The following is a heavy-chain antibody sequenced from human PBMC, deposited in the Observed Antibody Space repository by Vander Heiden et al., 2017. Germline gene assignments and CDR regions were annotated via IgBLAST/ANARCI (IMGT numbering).Heavy chain of an antibody. J-gene: IGHJ6*02. CDR3: ARDRYYGSGSYYNYGMDV. D-gene: IGHD3-10*01. Sequence: QVQLVESGGGVVQPGRSLRLSCAASGFTFSSYAMHWVRQAPGKGLEWVAVISYDGSNKYYADSVKGRFTISRDNSKNTLYLQMNSLRAEDTAVYYCARDRYYGSGSYYNYGMDVWGQGTTVTVSS. V-gene: IGHV3-30*04. CDR2: ISYDGSNK. CDR1: GFTFSSYA.